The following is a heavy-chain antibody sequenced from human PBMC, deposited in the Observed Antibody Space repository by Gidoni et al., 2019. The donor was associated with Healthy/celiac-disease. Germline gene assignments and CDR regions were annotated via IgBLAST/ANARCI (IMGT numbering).Heavy chain of an antibody. CDR3: ARVEYYYDSSGYYYPYYYGMDV. V-gene: IGHV3-53*01. Sequence: VQLVESGGGLIQPGGSLRLSCAASGFTVSSNYMSWVRQAPGKGLEWVSVIYSGGSTYYADSVKGRFTISRDNSKNTLYLQMNSLRAEDTAVYYCARVEYYYDSSGYYYPYYYGMDVWGQGTTVTVSS. CDR1: GFTVSSNY. D-gene: IGHD3-22*01. CDR2: IYSGGST. J-gene: IGHJ6*02.